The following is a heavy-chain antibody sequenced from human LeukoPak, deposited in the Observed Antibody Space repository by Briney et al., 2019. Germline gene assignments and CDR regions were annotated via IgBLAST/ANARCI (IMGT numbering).Heavy chain of an antibody. J-gene: IGHJ4*02. CDR2: IWYDGSNK. Sequence: GGSLRLSCAASGFTFSSYGMHWVRQAPGKGLEWVAVIWYDGSNKYYADSVKGRFTISRDNSKNTLYLQMNSLRAEDTAVYYCAKDPSGQWLVDYWGQGTLVTVSS. V-gene: IGHV3-33*06. CDR1: GFTFSSYG. CDR3: AKDPSGQWLVDY. D-gene: IGHD6-19*01.